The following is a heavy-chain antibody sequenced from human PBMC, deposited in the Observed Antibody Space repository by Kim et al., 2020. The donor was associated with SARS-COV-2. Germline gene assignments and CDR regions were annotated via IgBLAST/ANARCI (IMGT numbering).Heavy chain of an antibody. CDR2: IWYDGSNK. J-gene: IGHJ6*02. CDR3: ARDEYYDSSGYYWVWYYGMDV. D-gene: IGHD3-22*01. V-gene: IGHV3-33*08. Sequence: GGSLRLSCAASGFTFSSYGMHWVRQAPGKGLEWVAVIWYDGSNKYYADSVKGRFTISRDNSKNTLYLQMNSLRAEDTAVYYCARDEYYDSSGYYWVWYYGMDVWGQGTTVTVSS. CDR1: GFTFSSYG.